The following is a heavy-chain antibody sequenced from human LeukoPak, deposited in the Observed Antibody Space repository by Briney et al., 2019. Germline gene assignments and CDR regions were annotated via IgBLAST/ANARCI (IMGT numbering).Heavy chain of an antibody. D-gene: IGHD5-18*01. V-gene: IGHV3-7*01. CDR2: IKQSGSEQ. Sequence: GGSLRLSCAASGFTFSNYWMSWVRQAPGKGLEWVANIKQSGSEQYYVNSVKGRFTISRDNAKNSVFLQMNSLRTEDTAVYYCANERGYNYGYSFDYWGQGTLVTVSS. J-gene: IGHJ4*02. CDR1: GFTFSNYW. CDR3: ANERGYNYGYSFDY.